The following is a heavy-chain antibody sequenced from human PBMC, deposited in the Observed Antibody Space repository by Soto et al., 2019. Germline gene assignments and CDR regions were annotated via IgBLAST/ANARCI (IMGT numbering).Heavy chain of an antibody. CDR3: AGAFDI. V-gene: IGHV3-48*01. CDR2: ISSSGSTI. CDR1: GFSFSGYN. Sequence: GGSLRLSCAASGFSFSGYNMNWVLQAPGKGLEWVSYISSSGSTIYYAVSVKGRFTISRDNAKNSLYLQMNSMRAEDTAVYYCAGAFDIWGQGTMVTVSS. J-gene: IGHJ3*02.